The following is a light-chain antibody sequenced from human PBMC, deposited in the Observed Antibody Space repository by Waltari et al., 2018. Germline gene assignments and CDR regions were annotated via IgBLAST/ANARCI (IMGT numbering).Light chain of an antibody. V-gene: IGLV1-40*01. Sequence: QSVLTQPPSVSGAPGQRVTIPCTGSSSNIGAGFGVHWYQPLPGTAPKLLIYGNSNRPSGVPDRFSGSKSGTSASLAITGLQAEDEADYYCQSYDSSLSGPVVFGGGTKLTVL. CDR1: SSNIGAGFG. CDR2: GNS. CDR3: QSYDSSLSGPVV. J-gene: IGLJ2*01.